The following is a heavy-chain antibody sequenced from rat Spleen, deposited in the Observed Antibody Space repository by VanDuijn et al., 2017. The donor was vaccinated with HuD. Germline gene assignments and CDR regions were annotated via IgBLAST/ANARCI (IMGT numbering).Heavy chain of an antibody. CDR3: SPLPGRNLAY. CDR1: GITFTNYW. CDR2: ITNPGDST. D-gene: IGHD1-4*01. V-gene: IGHV5-31*01. Sequence: EVQLVESGGGLVQPGGSLKLSCVASGITFTNYWMTWIRQAPGKGLEWIASITNPGDSTYYLDSVKGRFTISRNNAKSTLYLQMSSLRYEDTATYYCSPLPGRNLAYWGQGVVVTVSS. J-gene: IGHJ2*01.